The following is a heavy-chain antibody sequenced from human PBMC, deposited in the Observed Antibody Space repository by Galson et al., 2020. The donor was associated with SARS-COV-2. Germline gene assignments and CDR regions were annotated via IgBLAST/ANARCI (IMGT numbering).Heavy chain of an antibody. CDR2: IDWDDDQ. J-gene: IGHJ4*02. CDR1: GFSLSTSGMC. CDR3: ARISYDILTGYQSLFDY. D-gene: IGHD3-9*01. V-gene: IGHV2-70*11. Sequence: SGPTLVKPTQTLTLTCTFSGFSLSTSGMCVSWIRQPPGKALEWLARIDWDDDQYYSTSLKTRLTISKDTSKNQVVLTMTNMDPVDTATYYCARISYDILTGYQSLFDYWGQGTLVTVSS.